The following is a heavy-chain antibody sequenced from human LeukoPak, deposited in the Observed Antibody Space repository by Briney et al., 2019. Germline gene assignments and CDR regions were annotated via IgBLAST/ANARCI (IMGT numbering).Heavy chain of an antibody. CDR2: IYTNGGA. J-gene: IGHJ4*02. CDR1: GGSVTSGNYY. V-gene: IGHV4-61*02. CDR3: AREPPGY. Sequence: SETLSLTCTVSGGSVTSGNYYWNWIRQPAGKGLEWIGRIYTNGGARYNPSLKSRVTISIDASKNQFYLKLSSVTAADTAVYYCAREPPGYWGQGILVTVSS.